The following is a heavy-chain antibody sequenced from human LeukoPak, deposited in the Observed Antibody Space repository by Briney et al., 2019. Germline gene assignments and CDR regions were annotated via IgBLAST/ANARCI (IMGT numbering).Heavy chain of an antibody. D-gene: IGHD4-17*01. Sequence: GESLKISCKASGYNFTPYWIGWVRQMPGKGLEWMGITFPGGSDTKYSPPFQGLVTMSAGRSTSTAYLQWNSLKASDTAMYYCVRHFHPAETTGGYFDLLGRGILVTVSS. CDR2: TFPGGSDT. J-gene: IGHJ2*01. CDR3: VRHFHPAETTGGYFDL. V-gene: IGHV5-51*01. CDR1: GYNFTPYW.